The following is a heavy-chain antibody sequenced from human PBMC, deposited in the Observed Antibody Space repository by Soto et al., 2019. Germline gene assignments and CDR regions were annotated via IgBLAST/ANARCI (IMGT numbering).Heavy chain of an antibody. CDR1: GFTFSSYA. J-gene: IGHJ4*02. V-gene: IGHV3-23*01. CDR3: AKLGTMGGLDN. D-gene: IGHD1-26*01. CDR2: ITFRGDYT. Sequence: EVQLLESGGGLVQPGGSLRLSCAASGFTFSSYAMSWVRQAPGKGLEWLASITFRGDYTYYADSVTGRFTLSRDNSRNRLDLQMDSLKVEDTALYYCAKLGTMGGLDNWGQGTLLTVSS.